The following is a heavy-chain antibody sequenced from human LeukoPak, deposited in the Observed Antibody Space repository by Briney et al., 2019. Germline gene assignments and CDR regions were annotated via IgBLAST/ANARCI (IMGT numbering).Heavy chain of an antibody. Sequence: PGGSLRLSCAASGFTFGSYGMHWVRQAPGKGLEWVAVIWYDGSNKYYADPVKGRFTISRDNSKNTLYLQMNSLRAEDTAVYYCARDSGSTVTTYDYWGQGTLVTVSS. V-gene: IGHV3-33*01. CDR3: ARDSGSTVTTYDY. J-gene: IGHJ4*02. CDR2: IWYDGSNK. CDR1: GFTFGSYG. D-gene: IGHD4-17*01.